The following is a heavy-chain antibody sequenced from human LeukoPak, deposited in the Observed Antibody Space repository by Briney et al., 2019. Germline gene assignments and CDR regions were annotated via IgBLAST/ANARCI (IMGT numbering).Heavy chain of an antibody. Sequence: GASVKVSCEASGYTFTGYYMHWVRQAPGQGLEWMGGINRNSGGTNYAQKFQGRVTMTRDTSISTAYMELSRLRSDDTAVYYCARGLGADTAMVTENWFDPWGQGTLVTVSS. CDR1: GYTFTGYY. V-gene: IGHV1-2*02. CDR2: INRNSGGT. J-gene: IGHJ5*02. CDR3: ARGLGADTAMVTENWFDP. D-gene: IGHD5-18*01.